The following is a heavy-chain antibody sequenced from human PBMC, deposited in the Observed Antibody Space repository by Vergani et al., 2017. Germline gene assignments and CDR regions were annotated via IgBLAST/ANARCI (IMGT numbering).Heavy chain of an antibody. J-gene: IGHJ6*02. D-gene: IGHD5-24*01. CDR1: GYTFTSYA. CDR3: ARDTTMLWVHYYYGMDV. CDR2: INTNTGNP. V-gene: IGHV7-4-1*02. Sequence: QVQLVQSGSELKKPGASVKVSCKASGYTFTSYAMDWVRQAPGQGLEWMGWINTNTGNPTYAQGFTGRFVFSLDTSVSTAYLQISSLKAEDTAVYYCARDTTMLWVHYYYGMDVWGQGTSVTVSS.